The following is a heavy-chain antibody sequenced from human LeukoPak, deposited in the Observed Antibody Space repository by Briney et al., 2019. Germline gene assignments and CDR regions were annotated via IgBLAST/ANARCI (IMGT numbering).Heavy chain of an antibody. CDR1: GGSFSGYY. CDR2: IYTSGST. J-gene: IGHJ4*02. D-gene: IGHD2-15*01. Sequence: SETLSLTSAVYGGSFSGYYWSWIRQPAGKGLEWIGRIYTSGSTNYNPSLKSRVTMSVDTSKNQFSLKLSSVTAADTAVYYCARDCSGGTCYLGVVDYWGQGILVTVSS. V-gene: IGHV4-59*10. CDR3: ARDCSGGTCYLGVVDY.